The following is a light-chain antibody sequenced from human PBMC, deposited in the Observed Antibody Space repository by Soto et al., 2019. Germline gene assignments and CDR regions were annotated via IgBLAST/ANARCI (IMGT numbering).Light chain of an antibody. CDR1: SSDVGGYNY. V-gene: IGLV2-8*01. CDR3: SSYAGSNNFDPSYV. Sequence: QSALTQPPSASGSPGQSVTISCTGTSSDVGGYNYVSWYQQHPGKAPKLMIYEVSKRPSGVPDRFSGSKSGNTASLTVSGLQAEDEADYYCSSYAGSNNFDPSYVFGTGTKLTVL. J-gene: IGLJ1*01. CDR2: EVS.